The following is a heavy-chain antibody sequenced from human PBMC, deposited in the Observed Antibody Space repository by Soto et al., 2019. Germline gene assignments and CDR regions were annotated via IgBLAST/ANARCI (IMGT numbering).Heavy chain of an antibody. CDR3: ARERAPRYFDWAYYYYMDV. J-gene: IGHJ6*03. CDR2: IYYSGST. CDR1: GGSISSYY. Sequence: PSETLSLTCTVSGGSISSYYWSWIRQPPGKGLEWIGYIYYSGSTNYNPSLKSRVTISVDTSKNQFSLKLSSVTAADTAVYYCARERAPRYFDWAYYYYMDVWGKGTTVTV. D-gene: IGHD3-9*01. V-gene: IGHV4-59*01.